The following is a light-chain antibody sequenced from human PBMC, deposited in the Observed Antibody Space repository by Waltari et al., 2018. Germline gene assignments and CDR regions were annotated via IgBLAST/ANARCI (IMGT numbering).Light chain of an antibody. Sequence: DIQMTQSPSTLSASVGDRVTIPCRASQNINYWLDWYQQKPGKAPNLLIYKASSLESGVPSRFSGSGSGTEFTLTISSLQPGDFATYYCQQYNSFPWTFGQGTKVEIK. CDR1: QNINYW. J-gene: IGKJ1*01. CDR2: KAS. CDR3: QQYNSFPWT. V-gene: IGKV1-5*03.